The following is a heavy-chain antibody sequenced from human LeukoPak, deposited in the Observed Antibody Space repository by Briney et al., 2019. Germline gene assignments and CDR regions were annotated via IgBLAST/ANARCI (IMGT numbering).Heavy chain of an antibody. CDR2: IIPIFGTA. D-gene: IGHD4-17*01. CDR1: GGTFSSYA. V-gene: IGHV1-69*13. CDR3: ARVASTVPTPIFDY. J-gene: IGHJ4*02. Sequence: ASVKVSCKASGGTFSSYAISWVRQAPGQGLEWMGGIIPIFGTANYAQKFQGRVTITADESTSTAYMELSSLRSEDTAVYYCARVASTVPTPIFDYWGQGALVTVSS.